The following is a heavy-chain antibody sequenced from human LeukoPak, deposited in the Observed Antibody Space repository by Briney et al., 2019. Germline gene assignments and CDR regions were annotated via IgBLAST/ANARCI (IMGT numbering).Heavy chain of an antibody. CDR1: GFTLSSYW. Sequence: GGSLRLSCEASGFTLSSYWMHWVSQAPGKGLVWVSRIKSDGSRTTYADSVKGRFTVSRDNAKNTLYLQMNSLRAEDTAVYYCARDPDLSGYSFFDYWGQGALVTVFS. CDR2: IKSDGSRT. J-gene: IGHJ4*02. V-gene: IGHV3-74*01. CDR3: ARDPDLSGYSFFDY. D-gene: IGHD3-22*01.